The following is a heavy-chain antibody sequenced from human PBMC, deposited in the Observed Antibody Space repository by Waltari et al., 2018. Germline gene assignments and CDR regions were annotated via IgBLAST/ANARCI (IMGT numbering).Heavy chain of an antibody. V-gene: IGHV3-64*01. CDR1: GFSFSIYA. Sequence: EVQLVESGGGLVQPGGSLRLSCAASGFSFSIYAMHWVRQAPGKGLEYVSAISSNGVSTYYAKSMKVRLSISRDNSKNTLYLQMGSLRAEDMAVYYCARSPDQPDSLDYYMDVWGKGTTVTVSS. D-gene: IGHD2-21*01. J-gene: IGHJ6*03. CDR3: ARSPDQPDSLDYYMDV. CDR2: ISSNGVST.